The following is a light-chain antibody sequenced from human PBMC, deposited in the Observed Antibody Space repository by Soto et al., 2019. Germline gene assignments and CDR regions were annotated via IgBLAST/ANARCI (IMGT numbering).Light chain of an antibody. CDR1: QDISNR. Sequence: DIQMTQSPSSLSASVGDRITITCQASQDISNRLNWYHQKPGKAPNLLIYDASNLAAGVPSGFSGSGSGTHCTFTISSLQPEDIGTYYCQNCFTVPYTFGQGNKLEIK. CDR2: DAS. V-gene: IGKV1-33*01. J-gene: IGKJ2*01. CDR3: QNCFTVPYT.